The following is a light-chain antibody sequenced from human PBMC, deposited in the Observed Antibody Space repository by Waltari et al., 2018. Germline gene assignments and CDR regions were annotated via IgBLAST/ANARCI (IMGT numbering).Light chain of an antibody. J-gene: IGLJ3*02. V-gene: IGLV2-14*03. CDR3: TSFSTISTSL. Sequence: QSALTQPASVSGSPGQSITISCTGTSNDIGDYNYGSWYQHQSGKAPKLIIYDVTERPSRFSNRFSGSKSGNTASLTISGLQADDEADYYCTSFSTISTSLFGGGTKVTVL. CDR1: SNDIGDYNY. CDR2: DVT.